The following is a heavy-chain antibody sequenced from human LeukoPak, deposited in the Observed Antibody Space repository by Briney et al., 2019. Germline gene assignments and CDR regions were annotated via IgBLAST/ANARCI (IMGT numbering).Heavy chain of an antibody. CDR3: AKRPYFDSGSYFPDY. CDR1: GFTFSSYG. D-gene: IGHD3-10*01. V-gene: IGHV3-30*02. J-gene: IGHJ4*02. Sequence: PGGSLRLSCAASGFTFSSYGMHWVRQAPGKGLEWVAFIRYDGSYRYYADSVKGRFIISKDNSQNTLYLQMNSLRAEDTAVYYCAKRPYFDSGSYFPDYWGQGTLVTVSS. CDR2: IRYDGSYR.